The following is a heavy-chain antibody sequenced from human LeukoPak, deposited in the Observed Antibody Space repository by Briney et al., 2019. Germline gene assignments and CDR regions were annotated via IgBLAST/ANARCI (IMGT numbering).Heavy chain of an antibody. J-gene: IGHJ4*02. CDR1: GYTFTSYG. D-gene: IGHD3-10*01. CDR3: ARDPGIWFGELPSAFDY. Sequence: ASVKVSCKASGYTFTSYGISWVRQAPGQGLEWMGWISAYNGNTNYAQKLQGRVTMTTDTSTSTAYMELRSLRSDDTAVYYCARDPGIWFGELPSAFDYWGQETLVTVSS. CDR2: ISAYNGNT. V-gene: IGHV1-18*01.